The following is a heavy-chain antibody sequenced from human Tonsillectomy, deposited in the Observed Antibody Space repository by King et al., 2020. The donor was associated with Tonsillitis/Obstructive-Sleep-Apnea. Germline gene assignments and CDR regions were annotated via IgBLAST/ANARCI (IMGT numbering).Heavy chain of an antibody. CDR3: ATGDYGDYTIPPAKY. Sequence: VQLVESGGGVVQPGRSLRLSCAASGFTFSSYRMHWVRQAPGKGLEWVAIIWYDGSNKYYADSVKGRFTISRDNSKNTLYLQMNSLRADDTAVYYCATGDYGDYTIPPAKYWGQGTLVTVSS. CDR1: GFTFSSYR. V-gene: IGHV3-33*01. J-gene: IGHJ4*02. D-gene: IGHD4-17*01. CDR2: IWYDGSNK.